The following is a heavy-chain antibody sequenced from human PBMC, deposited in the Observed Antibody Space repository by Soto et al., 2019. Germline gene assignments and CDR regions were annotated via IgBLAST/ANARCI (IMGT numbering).Heavy chain of an antibody. J-gene: IGHJ5*02. CDR2: ISYDGSNK. Sequence: GGSLRLSCAASGFTFSSYGMHWVRQAPGKGLEWVAVISYDGSNKYYADSVKGRFTISRDNSKNTLYRQMNSLRSEDTDVYYCAKTVYTAMPNSFDPWGQGTVVTVSS. D-gene: IGHD5-18*01. CDR1: GFTFSSYG. V-gene: IGHV3-30*18. CDR3: AKTVYTAMPNSFDP.